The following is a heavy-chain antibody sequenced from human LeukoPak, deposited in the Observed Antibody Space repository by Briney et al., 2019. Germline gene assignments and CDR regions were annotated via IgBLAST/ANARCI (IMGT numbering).Heavy chain of an antibody. CDR1: GYTFTSYG. CDR2: ISAYNGNT. V-gene: IGHV1-18*01. D-gene: IGHD3-22*01. J-gene: IGHJ4*02. CDR3: ARDLDPGFYYDSSGYLDY. Sequence: ASVKFSCKASGYTFTSYGISWVRQAPGQGLEWMGWISAYNGNTNYAQKLQGRVTMTTDTSTSTAYMELRSLRSDDTAVYYCARDLDPGFYYDSSGYLDYWGQGTLVTVSS.